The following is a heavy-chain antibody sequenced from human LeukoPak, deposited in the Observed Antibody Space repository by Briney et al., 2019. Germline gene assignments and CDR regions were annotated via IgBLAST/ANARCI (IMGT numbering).Heavy chain of an antibody. Sequence: PSETLSLTCTVSGGSISSSSYYWGWIRQPPRKGLEWIGSIYYSGSTYYNPSLKSRVTISVDTSKNQFSLKLSSVTAADTAVYYCAVTMVRGLNWFDPWGQGTLVTVSS. D-gene: IGHD3-10*01. CDR2: IYYSGST. CDR1: GGSISSSSYY. CDR3: AVTMVRGLNWFDP. V-gene: IGHV4-39*01. J-gene: IGHJ5*02.